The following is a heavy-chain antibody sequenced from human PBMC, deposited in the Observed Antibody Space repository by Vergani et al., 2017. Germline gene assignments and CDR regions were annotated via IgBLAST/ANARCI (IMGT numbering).Heavy chain of an antibody. CDR2: ISYDGSNK. V-gene: IGHV3-30-3*01. CDR1: GFTFSSYA. CDR3: ARALRITMVRGVDDDYYMDV. Sequence: QVQLVESGGGVVQPGRSLRLSCAASGFTFSSYAMHWVRQAPGKGLEWVAVISYDGSNKYYADSVKGRFTISRDNSKNTLYLQMNSLRAEDTAVYYCARALRITMVRGVDDDYYMDVWGKGTTVTVSS. J-gene: IGHJ6*03. D-gene: IGHD3-10*01.